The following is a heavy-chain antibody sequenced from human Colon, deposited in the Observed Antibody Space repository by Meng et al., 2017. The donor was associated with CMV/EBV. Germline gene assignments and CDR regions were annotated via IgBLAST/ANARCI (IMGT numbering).Heavy chain of an antibody. CDR2: TYYSGST. Sequence: SETLSLTCAVSGGSITQNYWSWIRQAPGKGLEWIGYTYYSGSTNYNPSLKSRVTISVDTSKNQFSLRLTSVTAADTAVYYCAGAARDRIHYYGSGSYFASWGQGTLVTVSS. CDR3: AGAARDRIHYYGSGSYFAS. J-gene: IGHJ4*02. CDR1: GGSITQNY. V-gene: IGHV4-59*01. D-gene: IGHD3-10*01.